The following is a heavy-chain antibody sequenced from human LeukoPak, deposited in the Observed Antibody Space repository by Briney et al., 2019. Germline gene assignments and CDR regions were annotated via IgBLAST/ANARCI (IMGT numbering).Heavy chain of an antibody. CDR2: INPNSGGT. CDR3: AHLGSVFGFDY. Sequence: ASVKVSCKASGYTFTGYYMHWVRQAPGQGLEWMGWINPNSGGTSYARKFQGRATMTRDTSISTAYMELSRLRSDDTAVYYCAHLGSVFGFDYRGQGTLVTVSS. CDR1: GYTFTGYY. D-gene: IGHD2-2*03. V-gene: IGHV1-2*02. J-gene: IGHJ4*02.